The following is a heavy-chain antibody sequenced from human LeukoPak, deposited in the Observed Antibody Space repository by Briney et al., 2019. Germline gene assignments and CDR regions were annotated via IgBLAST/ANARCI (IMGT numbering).Heavy chain of an antibody. D-gene: IGHD3-9*01. CDR1: GYTFTAYY. J-gene: IGHJ4*02. Sequence: ASMKVSCKASGYTFTAYYIHWVRQAPGQGLEWMGWINPNSGGTNYAQKFQGRVTMTRDTSISTAYMELSSLRSEDTAVYYCARGVVLRYFDWLVGFDYWGQGTLVTVTS. CDR3: ARGVVLRYFDWLVGFDY. CDR2: INPNSGGT. V-gene: IGHV1-2*02.